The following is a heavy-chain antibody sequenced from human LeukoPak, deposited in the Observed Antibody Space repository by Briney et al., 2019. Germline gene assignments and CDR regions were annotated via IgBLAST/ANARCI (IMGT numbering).Heavy chain of an antibody. CDR1: GYSISSGYY. J-gene: IGHJ4*02. CDR2: IYHRGST. Sequence: SETLSLTCAVSGYSISSGYYWGWIRQPPGKGLEWIGSIYHRGSTYYNPSLKNRVTISVDTSKNQFSLKLSSVTAADTAVYYCARSQDGLFDYWGQGTLVTVSS. CDR3: ARSQDGLFDY. V-gene: IGHV4-38-2*01.